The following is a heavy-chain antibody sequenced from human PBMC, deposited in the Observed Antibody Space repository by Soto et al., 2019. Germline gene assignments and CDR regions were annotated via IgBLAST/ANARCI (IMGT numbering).Heavy chain of an antibody. D-gene: IGHD2-21*02. Sequence: QVQLVQPGAEVKKPRSSVKVSCKASGGTFSSYAISWVRQAPGQGLEWMGGIIPIFGTANYAQKFQGRVTITADESTSTAYMELSSLRSEDTAVYYCARNPTYCGGDCYPDYWGQGTLVTVSS. V-gene: IGHV1-69*01. CDR3: ARNPTYCGGDCYPDY. CDR2: IIPIFGTA. J-gene: IGHJ4*02. CDR1: GGTFSSYA.